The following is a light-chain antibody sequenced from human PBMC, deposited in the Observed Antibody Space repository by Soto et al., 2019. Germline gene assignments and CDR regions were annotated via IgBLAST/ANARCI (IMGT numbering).Light chain of an antibody. CDR1: QSLVNSDGDTY. Sequence: DALMTQSPLSLPVTLGQPASISCTCSQSLVNSDGDTYLSWYQLRPGQSPRRLIYKVSNRDAGVPDRFSGSASGIDFTLKISRVEAEDVGVYYCMQSIYWPTFGQGTKLEIK. J-gene: IGKJ2*01. CDR2: KVS. V-gene: IGKV2-30*01. CDR3: MQSIYWPT.